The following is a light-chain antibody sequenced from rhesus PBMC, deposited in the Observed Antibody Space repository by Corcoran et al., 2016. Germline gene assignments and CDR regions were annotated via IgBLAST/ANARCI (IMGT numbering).Light chain of an antibody. CDR1: QSLLSSNGYNY. CDR3: MQALQTPFT. Sequence: DIVMTQTPLSLPVTLGEPASISCRSSQSLLSSNGYNYLNWYLQKPGQSPQLLIYYGSNRASGVPDRFSGRGLGTVFTLKISRVEAEDLGVYYCMQALQTPFTFGPGTKLDIK. V-gene: IGKV2-60*02. J-gene: IGKJ3*01. CDR2: YGS.